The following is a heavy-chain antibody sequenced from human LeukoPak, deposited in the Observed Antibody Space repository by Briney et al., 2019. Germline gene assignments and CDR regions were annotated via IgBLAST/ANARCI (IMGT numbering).Heavy chain of an antibody. CDR3: ARVVITIFGVVIISRFDY. V-gene: IGHV4-59*01. CDR2: IYYSGST. D-gene: IGHD3-3*01. J-gene: IGHJ4*02. Sequence: PSETLSLTCTVSGGSISNYYWSWIRQLPGKGLEWIGYIYYSGSTNYNPSLKSRVTISVDTSKNQFSLKLSSVTAADTAVYYCARVVITIFGVVIISRFDYWGQGTLVTVSS. CDR1: GGSISNYY.